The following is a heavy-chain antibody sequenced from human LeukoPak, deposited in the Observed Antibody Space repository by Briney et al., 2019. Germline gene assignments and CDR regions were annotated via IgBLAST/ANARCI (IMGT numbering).Heavy chain of an antibody. D-gene: IGHD2-2*01. CDR2: INPNSGGT. J-gene: IGHJ6*03. CDR3: ARDRAYNIVVVPAAKATYYYYMDV. V-gene: IGHV1-2*02. Sequence: GASVKVSCKASGYTFTGYYMHWVRQAPGQGLEWTGWINPNSGGTNYAQKFQGRVTMTRDTSISTAYMELSRLRSDDTAVYYCARDRAYNIVVVPAAKATYYYYMDVWGKGTTVTVSS. CDR1: GYTFTGYY.